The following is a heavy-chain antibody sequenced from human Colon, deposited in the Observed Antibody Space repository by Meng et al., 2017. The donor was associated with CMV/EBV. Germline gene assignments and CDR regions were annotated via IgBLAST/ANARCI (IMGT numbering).Heavy chain of an antibody. CDR2: IKQDGSEQ. Sequence: GGSLRLSCAASGFSFSNFWMSWVRQAPGKGLEWVANIKQDGSEQFYADSVKGRFTISRDNAKNSLYLQMNSLRADDTGVYYCARTSHYYYGMDVWGQGTTVTVSS. V-gene: IGHV3-7*01. CDR3: ARTSHYYYGMDV. J-gene: IGHJ6*02. CDR1: GFSFSNFW.